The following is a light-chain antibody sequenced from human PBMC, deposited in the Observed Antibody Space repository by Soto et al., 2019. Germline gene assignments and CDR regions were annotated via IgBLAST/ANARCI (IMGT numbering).Light chain of an antibody. V-gene: IGKV3-20*01. Sequence: EIVLTQSPGTLSLSPGERATLSCRASQSVGGSYVAWYQQKPGHAPRLLIYGASNRATGIPDMFSGSGSGTDFTLTISRLQSEDFAVYYCQHYSTAPPPFGGGTKVQIK. CDR2: GAS. CDR3: QHYSTAPPP. J-gene: IGKJ4*01. CDR1: QSVGGSY.